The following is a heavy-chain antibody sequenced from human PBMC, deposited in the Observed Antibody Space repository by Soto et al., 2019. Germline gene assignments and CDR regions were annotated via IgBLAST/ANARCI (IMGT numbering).Heavy chain of an antibody. J-gene: IGHJ3*02. V-gene: IGHV1-69*13. D-gene: IGHD3-3*01. CDR3: ARRFRSLGDAFDI. Sequence: SVKVSCKASGGTFNSYAINWVRQAPGQGLEWMGGITLIFGTANYAQKFQARVTITADESTSTAYMELSSLRSEDTAVYYCARRFRSLGDAFDIWGQGTMVTV. CDR2: ITLIFGTA. CDR1: GGTFNSYA.